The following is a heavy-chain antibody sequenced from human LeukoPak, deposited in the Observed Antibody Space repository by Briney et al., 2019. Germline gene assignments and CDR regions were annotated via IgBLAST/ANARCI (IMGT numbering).Heavy chain of an antibody. CDR2: MNQDGSEK. CDR1: GLYFTDAW. Sequence: GGSLRLSCAVSGLYFTDAWMSWVRLAPGKGLEWVANMNQDGSEKYYVDSVKGRFTISRDNAKNSLYLQMNSLRAEDTAVYYCARASRWGQGTLVTVSS. CDR3: ARASR. J-gene: IGHJ4*02. V-gene: IGHV3-7*04.